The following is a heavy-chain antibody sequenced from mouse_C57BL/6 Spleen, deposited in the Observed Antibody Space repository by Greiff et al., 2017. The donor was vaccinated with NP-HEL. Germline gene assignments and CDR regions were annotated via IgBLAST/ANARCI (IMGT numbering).Heavy chain of an antibody. CDR3: ARRGSSGSFAY. D-gene: IGHD3-2*02. CDR1: GYTFTSYW. V-gene: IGHV1-64*01. Sequence: VQLQQPGAELVKPGASVKLSCKASGYTFTSYWMHWVKQRPGQGLERIGMIHPNSGSTNYNEKFKSKATLTVDKSSSTAYMQLSSLTSEDSAVYYCARRGSSGSFAYWGQGTLVTVSA. J-gene: IGHJ3*01. CDR2: IHPNSGST.